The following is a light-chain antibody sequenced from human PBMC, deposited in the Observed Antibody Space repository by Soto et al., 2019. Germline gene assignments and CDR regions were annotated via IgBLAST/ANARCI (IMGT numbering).Light chain of an antibody. CDR1: SSDVGGYNY. CDR2: EVS. V-gene: IGLV2-14*01. Sequence: QSVLTQPASVSGSHGQSITISCTGTSSDVGGYNYVSWYQQHPGNAPQLMISEVSNRPSGISNRFSGSKSANTAFLTISGLQAEDEADYYCSSYTSSSTLGVFGTGTKLTVL. J-gene: IGLJ1*01. CDR3: SSYTSSSTLGV.